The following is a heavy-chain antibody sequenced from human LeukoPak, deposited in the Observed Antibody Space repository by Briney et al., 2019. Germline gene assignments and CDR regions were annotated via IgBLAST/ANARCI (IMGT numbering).Heavy chain of an antibody. Sequence: PGGSLRLSCAASGFTFSSYWMNWVRQAPGKGLVWVSRINSDGSSTSYADSVKGRFTISRDNAKNTLYLQMNSLRAEDTAVYYCARSARLMKGVVEVTALDDWGQGTLVTVSS. D-gene: IGHD3-3*01. V-gene: IGHV3-74*01. CDR1: GFTFSSYW. J-gene: IGHJ4*02. CDR3: ARSARLMKGVVEVTALDD. CDR2: INSDGSST.